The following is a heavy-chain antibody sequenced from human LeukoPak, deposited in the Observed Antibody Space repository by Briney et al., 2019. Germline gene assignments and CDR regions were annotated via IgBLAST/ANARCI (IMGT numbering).Heavy chain of an antibody. J-gene: IGHJ4*02. Sequence: SETLSLTCTVSGGSISSGSYYWSWIRQPAGKGLEWIGRIYTSGSTNYNPSLKSRVTISVDTSKNQFSLKLSSVTAADTAVYYCARYREVGATVDYWGQGTLVTVSS. V-gene: IGHV4-61*02. CDR1: GGSISSGSYY. CDR3: ARYREVGATVDY. D-gene: IGHD1-26*01. CDR2: IYTSGST.